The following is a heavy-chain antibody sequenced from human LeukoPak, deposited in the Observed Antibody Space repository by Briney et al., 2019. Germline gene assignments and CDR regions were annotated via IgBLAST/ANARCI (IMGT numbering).Heavy chain of an antibody. D-gene: IGHD4-23*01. Sequence: RGSLRLSCAASGFTFSSYAMSWVRQAPGKGLEWVSAISGSGGNTYYADSVKGRFTISRDNSKNTLYLQMNRLRAEDTAVYYCGQRPGGAQIDYWGQGTLVTVS. V-gene: IGHV3-23*01. J-gene: IGHJ4*02. CDR3: GQRPGGAQIDY. CDR1: GFTFSSYA. CDR2: ISGSGGNT.